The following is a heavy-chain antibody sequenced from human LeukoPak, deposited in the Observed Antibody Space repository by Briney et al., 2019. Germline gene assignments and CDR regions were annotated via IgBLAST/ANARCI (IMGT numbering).Heavy chain of an antibody. CDR1: GGSFSGYY. V-gene: IGHV4-34*01. Sequence: SETLSLTCAVYGGSFSGYYWSWIRQPPGKGLEWIGEINHSGSTNYNPSLKSRVTISVDTSKNQFSLKLSSVTAADTAIYYCVKGGFTYYDDWGQGTLVTVSS. CDR3: VKGGFTYYDD. D-gene: IGHD3-22*01. J-gene: IGHJ4*02. CDR2: INHSGST.